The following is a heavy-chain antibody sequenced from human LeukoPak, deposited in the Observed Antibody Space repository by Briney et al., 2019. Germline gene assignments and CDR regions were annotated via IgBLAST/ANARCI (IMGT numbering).Heavy chain of an antibody. Sequence: GGSLRLSCAASGFTFSSYWMTWVRQTPGKGLEWVANIKQDGSEKDYVDSVKGRFTIPRDNAKNSLYLRMNSLRAEDTAVYYCARVRGGYCSSTSCSLGFGAFDIWGQGTMVTVSS. V-gene: IGHV3-7*03. CDR1: GFTFSSYW. CDR3: ARVRGGYCSSTSCSLGFGAFDI. CDR2: IKQDGSEK. J-gene: IGHJ3*02. D-gene: IGHD2-2*01.